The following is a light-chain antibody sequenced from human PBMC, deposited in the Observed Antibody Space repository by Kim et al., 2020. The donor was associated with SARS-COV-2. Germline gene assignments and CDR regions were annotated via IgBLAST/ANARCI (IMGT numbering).Light chain of an antibody. J-gene: IGKJ5*01. CDR2: VAS. V-gene: IGKV3-15*01. Sequence: EIVMTQSPATLSVPPGERATLSCRASQSISSNLAWYQQKPGQPPRLLIDVASTRATGIPARFSVSGSGTEFTLTISSLQSEDFAFYYCQQYNNWPITFGRGTRLEIK. CDR1: QSISSN. CDR3: QQYNNWPIT.